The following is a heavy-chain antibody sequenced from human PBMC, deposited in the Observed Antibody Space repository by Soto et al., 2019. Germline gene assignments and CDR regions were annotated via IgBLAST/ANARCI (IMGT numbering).Heavy chain of an antibody. J-gene: IGHJ5*02. CDR2: IIPIFGTA. CDR1: GGTFSSYA. Sequence: SVKVSCKASGGTFSSYAISWVRQAPGQGLEWMGGIIPIFGTANYAQKFQGRVTITADESTSTAYMELSSLRSEDTAVYYCARVWIAVAGTGWFDPWGQGTLVTVSS. V-gene: IGHV1-69*13. D-gene: IGHD6-19*01. CDR3: ARVWIAVAGTGWFDP.